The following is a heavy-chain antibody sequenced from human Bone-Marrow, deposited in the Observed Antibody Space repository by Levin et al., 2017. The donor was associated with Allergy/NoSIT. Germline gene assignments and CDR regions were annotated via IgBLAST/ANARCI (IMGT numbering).Heavy chain of an antibody. CDR2: ISGTDTST. CDR3: VKTGSAYDY. Sequence: GSLRLSCAASGFTFSNSAMSWVRQAPGKGLEWFSLISGTDTSTYYSDSVKGRFTISRDNSKNVLYLQMNSLRAEDTAVYFCVKTGSAYDYWGQGTLVTVSS. D-gene: IGHD1-14*01. J-gene: IGHJ4*02. V-gene: IGHV3-23*01. CDR1: GFTFSNSA.